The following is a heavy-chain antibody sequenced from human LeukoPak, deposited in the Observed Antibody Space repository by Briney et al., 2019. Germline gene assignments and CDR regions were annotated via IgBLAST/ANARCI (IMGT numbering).Heavy chain of an antibody. V-gene: IGHV3-30-3*01. CDR3: TRDSGYNAFDI. J-gene: IGHJ3*02. Sequence: PGRSLRLSCAASGFTFSSYAMHWVRQAPGKGLEWVAVISYDGSNKYYADSVKGRFTISRDNSKNTLYLQMNSLRGEDTAVYYCTRDSGYNAFDIWGQGTMVTVSS. CDR2: ISYDGSNK. D-gene: IGHD5-12*01. CDR1: GFTFSSYA.